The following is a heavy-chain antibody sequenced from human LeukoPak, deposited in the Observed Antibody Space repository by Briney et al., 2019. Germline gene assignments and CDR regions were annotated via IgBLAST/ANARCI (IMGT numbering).Heavy chain of an antibody. CDR2: IKRDGSDK. D-gene: IGHD6-19*01. V-gene: IGHV3-7*04. CDR1: GFTFSSYW. CDR3: ARGATSDQWRGRLLDY. J-gene: IGHJ4*02. Sequence: GGSLRPSCAASGFTFSSYWLSWVRQAPGKGLEWVANIKRDGSDKYYVDSVRGRFTISRDNAKNSLYLQMNSLRAEDTAIYYCARGATSDQWRGRLLDYWGQGTLVTVSS.